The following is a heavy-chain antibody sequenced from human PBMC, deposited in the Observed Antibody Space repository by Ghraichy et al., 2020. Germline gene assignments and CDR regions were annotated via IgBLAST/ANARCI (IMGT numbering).Heavy chain of an antibody. Sequence: SETLSLTCAVYGGSFSGYYWSWIRQPPGKGLEWIGEINHSGSTNYNPSLKGRVTISVDTSKNQFSLKLSSVTAADTAVYYCARRRVVGGLKGVFYYWGQGTLVTVSS. D-gene: IGHD2-15*01. CDR2: INHSGST. CDR1: GGSFSGYY. CDR3: ARRRVVGGLKGVFYY. J-gene: IGHJ4*02. V-gene: IGHV4-34*01.